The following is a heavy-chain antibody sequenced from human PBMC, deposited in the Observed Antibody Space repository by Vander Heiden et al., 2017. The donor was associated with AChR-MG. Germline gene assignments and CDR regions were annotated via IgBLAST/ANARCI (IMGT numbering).Heavy chain of an antibody. CDR1: GFAFSRFA. J-gene: IGHJ4*02. D-gene: IGHD4-17*01. CDR2: ISDDGSSK. Sequence: VQLVGSGGGLVQPGKSLRLPCITTGFAFSRFAVHWVRQGPGKGLEWVAVISDDGSSKYYADSVKGRCTISRDNSKKAVDLQMNSLRAEDSAVYYCARDRLTATTSFDYWGQGTLVTVSS. V-gene: IGHV3-30-3*01. CDR3: ARDRLTATTSFDY.